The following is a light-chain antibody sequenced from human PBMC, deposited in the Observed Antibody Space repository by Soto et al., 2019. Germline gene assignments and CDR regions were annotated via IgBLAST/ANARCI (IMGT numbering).Light chain of an antibody. V-gene: IGKV1-5*01. CDR1: QSIITW. CDR2: DVS. J-gene: IGKJ1*01. CDR3: QHCNTSWT. Sequence: DIQMTQSPSTLSASVGDRVTITCRASQSIITWLAWYQQKPGKAPKLLIYDVSSLESGVPSRFIGSGSGTEFTLTISSLQPDDFATYYCQHCNTSWTFGQGTKVEIK.